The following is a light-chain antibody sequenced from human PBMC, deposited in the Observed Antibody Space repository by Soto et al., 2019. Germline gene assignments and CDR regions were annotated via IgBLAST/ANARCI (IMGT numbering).Light chain of an antibody. J-gene: IGLJ3*02. Sequence: QSALTQPASVSGSPGQSITNSCTGTSSDVGGYNYVSWYQQHPGKAPKLMIYDVSNRPSGVSNRFSGSKSGNTASLTISGLQAEDEADYYCSSYTRSSTLVAFGGGTKLTVL. CDR3: SSYTRSSTLVA. CDR2: DVS. CDR1: SSDVGGYNY. V-gene: IGLV2-14*01.